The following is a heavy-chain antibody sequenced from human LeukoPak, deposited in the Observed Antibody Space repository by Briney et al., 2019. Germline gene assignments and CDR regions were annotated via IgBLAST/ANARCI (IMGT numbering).Heavy chain of an antibody. Sequence: GGSLRLSCAASGFTFSSYSMNWVRQAPGKGLEWVSSISSSSSYIYYADSVKGRFTISRDNAKNSLYLQMNSLRAEDTAVYYCARDDSGYGGAFDIWGQGTMVTVSS. CDR2: ISSSSSYI. D-gene: IGHD5-12*01. J-gene: IGHJ3*02. CDR1: GFTFSSYS. V-gene: IGHV3-21*01. CDR3: ARDDSGYGGAFDI.